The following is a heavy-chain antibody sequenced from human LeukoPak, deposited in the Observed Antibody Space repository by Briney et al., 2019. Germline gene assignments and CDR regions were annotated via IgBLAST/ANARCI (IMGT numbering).Heavy chain of an antibody. CDR3: ARRGGSSPRLNLYYFDY. CDR1: GYSISSGYY. Sequence: SETLSLTCAVSGYSISSGYYWGWIRQPPGKGLEWIGSIYHSGSTYHNPSLKSRVTISVDTSKNQFSLKLSSVTAADTAVYYCARRGGSSPRLNLYYFDYWGQGTLVTVSS. CDR2: IYHSGST. J-gene: IGHJ4*02. D-gene: IGHD6-6*01. V-gene: IGHV4-38-2*01.